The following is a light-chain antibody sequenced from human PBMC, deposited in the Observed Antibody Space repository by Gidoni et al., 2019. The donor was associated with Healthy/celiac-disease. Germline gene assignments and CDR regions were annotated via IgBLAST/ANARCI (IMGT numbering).Light chain of an antibody. J-gene: IGKJ1*01. Sequence: DIPMTQSPSSLSASVGDRVTITCRASQGISSYLNWYQQKPGKAPKLLIYAASSLQSGVPSRLSGSGSGTDFTLTISSLQPEDFATYYCQQGYNNPRTFGQXTRVEIK. V-gene: IGKV1-39*01. CDR2: AAS. CDR1: QGISSY. CDR3: QQGYNNPRT.